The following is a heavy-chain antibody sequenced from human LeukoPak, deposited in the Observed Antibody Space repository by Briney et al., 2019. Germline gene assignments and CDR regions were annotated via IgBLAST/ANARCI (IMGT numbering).Heavy chain of an antibody. J-gene: IGHJ4*02. D-gene: IGHD4-23*01. CDR3: ARGSNSVAY. V-gene: IGHV4-34*01. Sequence: SETLSLTCAVYGGSFSGYYWSWIRQPPGKGLEWIGEINHSGSTNYNPSLKSRVTISVGAAKNQFSLNLSSVTAADTAVYYCARGSNSVAYWGQGTLVTVSS. CDR2: INHSGST. CDR1: GGSFSGYY.